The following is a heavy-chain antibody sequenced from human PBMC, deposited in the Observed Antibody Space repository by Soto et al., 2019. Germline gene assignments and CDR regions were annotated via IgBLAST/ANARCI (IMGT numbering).Heavy chain of an antibody. J-gene: IGHJ4*02. CDR2: IYYSERT. CDR3: ARQRTTVVTQAYFDH. CDR1: GESISSSSSY. Sequence: SETLSLTCIVSGESISSSSSYWGWIRQPPGKGLEWIGRIYYSERTYYNLSFKSRVTISIDTSNNQFSLKLSSVTATDTAVYYCARQRTTVVTQAYFDHWGQGALVTVSS. D-gene: IGHD2-21*02. V-gene: IGHV4-39*01.